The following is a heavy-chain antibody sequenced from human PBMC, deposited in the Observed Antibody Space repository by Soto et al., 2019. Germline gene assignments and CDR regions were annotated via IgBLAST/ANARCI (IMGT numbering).Heavy chain of an antibody. V-gene: IGHV1-69*04. CDR1: GGTFSSYT. CDR2: IIPILGIA. CDR3: ARDLLVAVAGFDY. Sequence: SVKVSCKASGGTFSSYTISWVRQAPGQGLEWMGRIIPILGIANYAQKFQGRVTITADTSASTAYMELSSLRSEDTAVYYCARDLLVAVAGFDYWGQGTLVTVSS. D-gene: IGHD6-19*01. J-gene: IGHJ4*02.